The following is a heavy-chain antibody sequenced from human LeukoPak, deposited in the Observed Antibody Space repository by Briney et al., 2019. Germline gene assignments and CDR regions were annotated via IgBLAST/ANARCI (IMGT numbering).Heavy chain of an antibody. CDR1: GGSISSGDYY. CDR3: AVRQWLVSNWFDP. J-gene: IGHJ5*02. D-gene: IGHD6-19*01. CDR2: IYYSGST. Sequence: SQTLSLTCTVSGGSISSGDYYWSWIRQPPGKGLEWIGYIYYSGSTYYNPSLKSRVTISVDTSKNQFSLKLSSVTAADTAVYYCAVRQWLVSNWFDPGGQGTLVTVSS. V-gene: IGHV4-30-4*01.